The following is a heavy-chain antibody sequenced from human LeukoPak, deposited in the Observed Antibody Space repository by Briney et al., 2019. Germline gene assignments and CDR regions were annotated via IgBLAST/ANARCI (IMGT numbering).Heavy chain of an antibody. CDR1: GGSISSNNW. CDR3: ARQKWEQQGRDYYFNGLDV. D-gene: IGHD1/OR15-1a*01. V-gene: IGHV4-4*02. J-gene: IGHJ6*02. Sequence: PSETLSLTCAVSGGSISSNNWWSWVRQSPVKGLEWIGEIYLYGTTNYNPSFTSRVTMSVDRSRNQFSLKLTSVIAADTAVYYCARQKWEQQGRDYYFNGLDVWGPGTTVIVSS. CDR2: IYLYGTT.